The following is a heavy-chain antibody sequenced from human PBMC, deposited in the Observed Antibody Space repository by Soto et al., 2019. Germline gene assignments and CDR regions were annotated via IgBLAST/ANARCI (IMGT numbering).Heavy chain of an antibody. CDR3: AKGFSGAYSNWEY. V-gene: IGHV3-30*18. Sequence: QVQLVESGGGLVQPGRSLRLSCAASGFTFRNYGMHWVRQAAGKGLEWVAGLSHDGVTKYYSDSVKGRFSISRDESRNTLFLQMNSLRPEDTAMYYCAKGFSGAYSNWEYWGQGTLVTVSS. CDR2: LSHDGVTK. D-gene: IGHD1-26*01. J-gene: IGHJ4*02. CDR1: GFTFRNYG.